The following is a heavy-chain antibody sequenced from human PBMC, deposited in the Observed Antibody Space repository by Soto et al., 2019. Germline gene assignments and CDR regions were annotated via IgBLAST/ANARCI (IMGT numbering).Heavy chain of an antibody. Sequence: QVQLVESGGGVVQPGRSLRLSCAASGFTFSSYGMHWVRQAPGKGLEWVAVISYDGSNKYYADSVKGRFTISRDNSKNTLYLQMNRLRAEDTAVYYCAKDRDSYDDYGMDVWGQGTTVTVSS. CDR2: ISYDGSNK. J-gene: IGHJ6*02. D-gene: IGHD5-18*01. CDR3: AKDRDSYDDYGMDV. CDR1: GFTFSSYG. V-gene: IGHV3-30*18.